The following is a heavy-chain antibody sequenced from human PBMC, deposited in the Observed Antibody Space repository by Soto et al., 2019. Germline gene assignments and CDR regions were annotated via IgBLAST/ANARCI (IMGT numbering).Heavy chain of an antibody. Sequence: LRLSCAASGFTFSSYAMSWVRQAPGKGLEWVSAISGSGGSTYYADSVKGRFTISRDNSKNTLYLQMNSLRAEDTAVYYCARSPFTMIVVVIPTEYLPHWAQRTLVTVSS. CDR2: ISGSGGST. CDR3: ARSPFTMIVVVIPTEYLPH. D-gene: IGHD3-22*01. V-gene: IGHV3-23*01. J-gene: IGHJ1*01. CDR1: GFTFSSYA.